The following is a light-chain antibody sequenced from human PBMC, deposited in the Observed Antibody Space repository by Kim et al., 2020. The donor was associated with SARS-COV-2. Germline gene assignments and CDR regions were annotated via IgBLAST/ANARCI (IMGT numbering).Light chain of an antibody. CDR1: QSVGSSL. CDR2: EAF. V-gene: IGKV3-20*01. J-gene: IGKJ2*01. CDR3: QQYGSTPYT. Sequence: LSPGERAALACRASQSVGSSLLAWYQQKPGQAPRLLIYEAFKRVAGIPDRFSGSGSGTDFTLTISRPEPEDFAMYYCQQYGSTPYTFGQGTKLEI.